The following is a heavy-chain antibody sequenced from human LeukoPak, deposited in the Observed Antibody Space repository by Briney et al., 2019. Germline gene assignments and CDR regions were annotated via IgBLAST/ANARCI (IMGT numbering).Heavy chain of an antibody. J-gene: IGHJ6*03. Sequence: GGSLRLSCAASGFTFSSYSMNWVRQAPGKGLEWVSSISSSSSYIYYADSVKGRFTISRDNAKNSLYMQMNSLRAEDTAVYYCAREGPERYMDVWGKGTTVTVSS. CDR3: AREGPERYMDV. CDR1: GFTFSSYS. D-gene: IGHD1-1*01. V-gene: IGHV3-21*01. CDR2: ISSSSSYI.